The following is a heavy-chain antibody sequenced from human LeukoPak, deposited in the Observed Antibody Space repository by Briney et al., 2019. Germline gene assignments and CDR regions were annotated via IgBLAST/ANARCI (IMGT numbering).Heavy chain of an antibody. CDR2: ISANGGST. CDR1: GFTFSSYA. D-gene: IGHD2-15*01. V-gene: IGHV3-23*01. CDR3: AKSEQRYCSGGSCPLSAFDI. J-gene: IGHJ3*02. Sequence: QPGGSLRLSCAASGFTFSSYAMSWVRQAPGKGLEWVSAISANGGSTYYADSVKGRFTISRDSPKNTLYLQMNSLRAEDTAVYYCAKSEQRYCSGGSCPLSAFDIWGQGTMVTVSS.